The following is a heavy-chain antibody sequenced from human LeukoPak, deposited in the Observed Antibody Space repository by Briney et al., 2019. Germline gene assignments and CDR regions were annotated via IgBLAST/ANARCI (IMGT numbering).Heavy chain of an antibody. J-gene: IGHJ4*02. D-gene: IGHD5-12*01. Sequence: PGGSLRLSCAASGFTFSSYAMSWVRQAPGKGLEWVSAISGSGGSTYYPDSVKGRFTISRDNSKNTLYLQMNSLRAEDTAVYYCAKARGYSGYDGEFDYWGQGTLVTVSS. CDR1: GFTFSSYA. V-gene: IGHV3-23*01. CDR3: AKARGYSGYDGEFDY. CDR2: ISGSGGST.